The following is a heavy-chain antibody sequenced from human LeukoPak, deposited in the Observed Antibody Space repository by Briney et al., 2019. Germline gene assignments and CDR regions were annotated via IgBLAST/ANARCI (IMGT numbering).Heavy chain of an antibody. J-gene: IGHJ4*02. CDR2: ISSSSSYI. CDR1: GFTFSSYS. V-gene: IGHV3-21*01. Sequence: GGSLRLSCAASGFTFSSYSMNWVRQAPGKGLEWVSSISSSSSYIYYADSVKGRFTISRDNAKNSLYLQMNSLRAEDTAVYYCAGDVNYYYDSSGSFDYWGQGTLVTVSS. CDR3: AGDVNYYYDSSGSFDY. D-gene: IGHD3-22*01.